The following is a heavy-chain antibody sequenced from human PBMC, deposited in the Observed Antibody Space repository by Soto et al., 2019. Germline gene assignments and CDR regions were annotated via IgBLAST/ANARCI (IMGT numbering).Heavy chain of an antibody. Sequence: ASVKVSCKASGYTFTSYGISWVRQAPGQGLEWMGWISAYNGNTNYAQKLQGRVTMTTDTSTSTAYMELRSLRSDDTAVYFCVRDPRLDYNLYYYYYYMDVWGKGTTVTVSS. CDR3: VRDPRLDYNLYYYYYYMDV. CDR2: ISAYNGNT. D-gene: IGHD5-12*01. J-gene: IGHJ6*03. V-gene: IGHV1-18*01. CDR1: GYTFTSYG.